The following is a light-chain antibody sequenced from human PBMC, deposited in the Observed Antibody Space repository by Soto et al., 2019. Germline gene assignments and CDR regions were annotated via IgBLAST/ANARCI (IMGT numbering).Light chain of an antibody. CDR3: QQSYSTWT. Sequence: DIQMTQSPSSLSASVGDRVTITCRASQSVDNFLNWYQQKPGKAPKLLIYGASSLQSGVPSRFSGSGSGTDFTLSISILQPADLGTYYCQQSYSTWTFGQGTKVEIK. CDR1: QSVDNF. J-gene: IGKJ1*01. CDR2: GAS. V-gene: IGKV1-39*01.